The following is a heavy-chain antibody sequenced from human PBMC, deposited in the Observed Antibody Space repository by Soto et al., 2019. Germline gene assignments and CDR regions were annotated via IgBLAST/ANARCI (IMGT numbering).Heavy chain of an antibody. J-gene: IGHJ6*02. V-gene: IGHV4-31*03. CDR2: IYYSGST. D-gene: IGHD1-1*01. Sequence: SETLSLTCTVSGGSISSGGYYWSWIRQHPGKGLEWIGYIYYSGSTYYNPSLKSRVTISVDTSKNQFSLKLSSVTAADTAVYYCARGDNWNDLAPWDVWGQGTTVTVSS. CDR1: GGSISSGGYY. CDR3: ARGDNWNDLAPWDV.